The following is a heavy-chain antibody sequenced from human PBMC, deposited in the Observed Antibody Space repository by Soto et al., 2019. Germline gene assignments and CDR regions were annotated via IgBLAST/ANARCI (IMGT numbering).Heavy chain of an antibody. D-gene: IGHD4-17*01. V-gene: IGHV1-18*01. CDR2: ISAYNGNT. CDR1: GYTFTIYG. Sequence: ASVKVSCKASGYTFTIYGISWVRQAPGQGLEWMGWISAYNGNTNYAQKLQGRVTMTTGTSTSTAYMELRSLRSDDTAVYYCARIDYGAQYRDYWGQGTLVTVSS. J-gene: IGHJ4*02. CDR3: ARIDYGAQYRDY.